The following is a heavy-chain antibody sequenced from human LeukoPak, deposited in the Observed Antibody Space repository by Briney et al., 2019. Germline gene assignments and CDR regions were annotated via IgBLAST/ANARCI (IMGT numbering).Heavy chain of an antibody. V-gene: IGHV4-34*01. CDR2: INHSGST. Sequence: PSETLSLTCAVYGGSFSGYYWSWIRQPPGKGLEWIGEINHSGSTNYNPSLKSRVTISVDTSKNQFSLKLSSVTAADTAVYYCARRFLEWLPSRFDPWGQGTLVTVSS. J-gene: IGHJ5*02. CDR1: GGSFSGYY. CDR3: ARRFLEWLPSRFDP. D-gene: IGHD3-3*01.